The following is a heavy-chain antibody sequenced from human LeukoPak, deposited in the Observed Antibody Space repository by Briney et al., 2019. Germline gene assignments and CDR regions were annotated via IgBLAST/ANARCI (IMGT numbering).Heavy chain of an antibody. CDR2: ISAYNGNT. CDR1: GYTFTSYG. Sequence: ASVKVSCKASGYTFTSYGISWERQAPGQGLEWMGWISAYNGNTNYAQKLQGRVTMTTDTSTSAAYMELRSLRSDDTAVYYCASAVFGKMTVPQYYYYYYGMDVWGQGTTVTVSS. CDR3: ASAVFGKMTVPQYYYYYYGMDV. D-gene: IGHD1-14*01. V-gene: IGHV1-18*01. J-gene: IGHJ6*02.